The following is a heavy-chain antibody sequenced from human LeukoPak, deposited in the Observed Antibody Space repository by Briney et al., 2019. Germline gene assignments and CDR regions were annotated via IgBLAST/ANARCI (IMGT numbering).Heavy chain of an antibody. CDR2: INRDGSER. V-gene: IGHV3-7*03. J-gene: IGHJ5*02. CDR3: ARGLTMVRGVLRWFDP. CDR1: GFTFSNYW. Sequence: SGGSLRLSCAASGFTFSNYWMTWVRQAPGKGLEWVANINRDGSERYYVDSVKGRFTISRDNAKNSLYVQMNSLRAEDTAVYYCARGLTMVRGVLRWFDPWGQGTLVTVSS. D-gene: IGHD3-10*01.